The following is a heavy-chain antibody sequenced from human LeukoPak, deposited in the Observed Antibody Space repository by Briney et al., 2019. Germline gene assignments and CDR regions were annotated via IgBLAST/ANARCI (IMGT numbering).Heavy chain of an antibody. CDR3: ARARRYYDILTGYLSYYYMDV. J-gene: IGHJ6*03. D-gene: IGHD3-9*01. Sequence: SETLSLTCTVSGGSISSYYWSWIRQPPGKGLEWIGYIYYSANTNYNPSLKSRVTISLDTSKNQFSLKLSSVTAADTAVYYCARARRYYDILTGYLSYYYMDVWGKGTTVTISS. CDR1: GGSISSYY. V-gene: IGHV4-59*12. CDR2: IYYSANT.